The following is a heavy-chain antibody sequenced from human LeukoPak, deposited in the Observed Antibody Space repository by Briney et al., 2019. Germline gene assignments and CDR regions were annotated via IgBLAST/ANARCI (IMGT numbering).Heavy chain of an antibody. J-gene: IGHJ4*02. Sequence: PGGSLRLSCAASGFTVSSNYMSWVRQAPGKGLEWVSVIYSGGSTYYADSVKGRFTISRDNSKNTLYLQMNSLRAEDTAVYYCARGASSWGDYFDYWGQGTLVTVSS. CDR3: ARGASSWGDYFDY. V-gene: IGHV3-53*01. CDR1: GFTVSSNY. D-gene: IGHD6-13*01. CDR2: IYSGGST.